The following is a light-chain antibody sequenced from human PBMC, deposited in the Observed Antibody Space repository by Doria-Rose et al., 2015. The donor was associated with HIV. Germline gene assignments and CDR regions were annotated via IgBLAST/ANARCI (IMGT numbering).Light chain of an antibody. CDR3: HQYGTSWT. Sequence: TQSPGTLSLSPGERATLSCRASQSFSSTYLVWYQQKPGQAPSLLIYDGSTRATGIPDRFSASESGTDFTLTVNRLEPEDFALYYCHQYGTSWTFGQGTKVEI. V-gene: IGKV3-20*01. CDR1: QSFSSTY. J-gene: IGKJ1*01. CDR2: DGS.